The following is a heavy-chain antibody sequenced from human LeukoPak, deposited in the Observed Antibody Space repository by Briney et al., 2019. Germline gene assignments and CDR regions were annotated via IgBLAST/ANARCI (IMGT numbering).Heavy chain of an antibody. J-gene: IGHJ3*02. Sequence: GGSLRLSCAASGFTFDDYAKHWVRQAPGKGLEWVSGISWNSGSIGYADSVKGRFTISRDNAKNSLYLQMNSLRAEDTALYYCAKDLLHDAFDIWGQGTMVTVSS. CDR3: AKDLLHDAFDI. V-gene: IGHV3-9*01. CDR1: GFTFDDYA. CDR2: ISWNSGSI.